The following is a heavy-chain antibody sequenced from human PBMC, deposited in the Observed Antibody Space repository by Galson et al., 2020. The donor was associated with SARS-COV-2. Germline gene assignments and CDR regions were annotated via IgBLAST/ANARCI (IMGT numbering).Heavy chain of an antibody. V-gene: IGHV3-9*01. D-gene: IGHD5-12*01. Sequence: SLKISCAASGFTFDDYAMHWVRQAPGKGLEWVSGISWNSGSIGYADSVKGRFTISRDNAKNSLYLQMNSLRAEDTAVYYCARDLGGYFDPWGQGTLVTVSS. CDR1: GFTFDDYA. J-gene: IGHJ5*02. CDR2: ISWNSGSI. CDR3: ARDLGGYFDP.